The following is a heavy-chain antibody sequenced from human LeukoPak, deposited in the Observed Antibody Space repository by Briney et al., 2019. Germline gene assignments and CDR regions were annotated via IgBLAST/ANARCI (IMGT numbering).Heavy chain of an antibody. J-gene: IGHJ5*02. CDR2: ISGSGNI. V-gene: IGHV3-48*03. CDR1: GFTFSSYE. D-gene: IGHD6-13*01. Sequence: GGSLRLSCAASGFTFSSYEMNWVRQAPGKGLEWISYISGSGNIHYADSVKGRFTISRDNAKNSLYLQMNSLRAEDTAVYYCARETGGAAARDWFDPWGQGTLVTVSS. CDR3: ARETGGAAARDWFDP.